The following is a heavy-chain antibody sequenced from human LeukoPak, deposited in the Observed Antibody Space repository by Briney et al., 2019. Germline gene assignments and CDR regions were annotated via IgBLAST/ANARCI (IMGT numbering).Heavy chain of an antibody. J-gene: IGHJ4*02. CDR3: ARDDYGGNSGFDY. CDR2: IYYSGST. D-gene: IGHD4-17*01. CDR1: GGSISSYY. V-gene: IGHV4-59*06. Sequence: PSETLSLTCTVSGGSISSYYWSWIRQPAGKGLEWIGCIYYSGSTYYNPSLKSRVTISVDTSKNQFSLKLSSVTAADTAVYYCARDDYGGNSGFDYWGQGTLVTVSS.